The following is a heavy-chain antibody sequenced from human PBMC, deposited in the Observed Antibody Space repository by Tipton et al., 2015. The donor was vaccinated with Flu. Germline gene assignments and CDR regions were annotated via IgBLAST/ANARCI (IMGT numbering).Heavy chain of an antibody. CDR3: ARHTGDSVRGVIDY. CDR2: IHTSAGT. D-gene: IGHD3-10*02. J-gene: IGHJ4*02. V-gene: IGHV4-38-2*01. Sequence: GEALGSNYYWAWIRQPPGRELEWIGNIHTSAGTYYNPSLKSRLTISVVTSKNQFSLRLSSVTAADSAVYYCARHTGDSVRGVIDYWGQGTLVTVSS. CDR1: GEALGSNYY.